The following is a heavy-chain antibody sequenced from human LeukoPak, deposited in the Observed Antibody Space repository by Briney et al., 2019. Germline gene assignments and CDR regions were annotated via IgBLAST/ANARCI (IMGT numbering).Heavy chain of an antibody. Sequence: SETLSLTCTVSGGSISSYYRSWIRQPPGKGLEWIGYIYYSGSTNYNPSLKSRVTISVDTSKNQFSLKLSSVTAADTAVYYCARGMTGYKGYYFDYWGQGTLVTVSS. CDR1: GGSISSYY. D-gene: IGHD3-9*01. CDR2: IYYSGST. CDR3: ARGMTGYKGYYFDY. J-gene: IGHJ4*02. V-gene: IGHV4-59*01.